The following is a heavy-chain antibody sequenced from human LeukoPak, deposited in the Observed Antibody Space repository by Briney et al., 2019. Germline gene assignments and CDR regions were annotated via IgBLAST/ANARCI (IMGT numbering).Heavy chain of an antibody. CDR2: IYYSGST. CDR3: ARESQHITIDY. CDR1: GGSISSGDYY. D-gene: IGHD3-3*01. Sequence: SETLSLTCTVSGGSISSGDYYWRWIRQPPGKGLEWIGYIYYSGSTYYNPSLKSRVTISVDTSKNQFSLKLSSVTAADTAVYYCARESQHITIDYWGQGTLVTVSS. J-gene: IGHJ4*02. V-gene: IGHV4-30-4*08.